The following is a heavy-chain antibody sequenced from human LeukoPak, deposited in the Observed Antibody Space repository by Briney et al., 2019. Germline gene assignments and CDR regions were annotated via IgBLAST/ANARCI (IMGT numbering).Heavy chain of an antibody. CDR2: FYYSGST. Sequence: SETLSLTCTVSGGSISSSSYYWGWIRQPPGKGLEWIGSFYYSGSTYYNPSLKSRVTISVDTSKNQFSLKLSSVTAADTAVYYCARRPNIPLHLARSYYFDYWGQGTLVTVSS. D-gene: IGHD2-2*02. CDR3: ARRPNIPLHLARSYYFDY. J-gene: IGHJ4*02. CDR1: GGSISSSSYY. V-gene: IGHV4-39*01.